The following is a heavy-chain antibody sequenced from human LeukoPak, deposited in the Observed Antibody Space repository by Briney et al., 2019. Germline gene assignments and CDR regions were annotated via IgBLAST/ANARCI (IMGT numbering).Heavy chain of an antibody. Sequence: PGGSLRLSCAASGFTFSSYSMNWVRQAPGKGLEWVSSISSSSSYIYYADSVKGRFTISRDNAKNSLYLQMNSLRAEDTAVYYCAKVPRFVTMIAYYFDYWGQGTLVTVSP. J-gene: IGHJ4*02. V-gene: IGHV3-21*01. CDR3: AKVPRFVTMIAYYFDY. CDR1: GFTFSSYS. CDR2: ISSSSSYI. D-gene: IGHD3-22*01.